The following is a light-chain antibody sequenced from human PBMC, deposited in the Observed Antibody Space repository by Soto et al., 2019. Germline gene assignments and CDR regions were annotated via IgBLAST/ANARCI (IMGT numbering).Light chain of an antibody. CDR2: QVT. J-gene: IGLJ1*01. CDR3: SSYTGSNNYV. V-gene: IGLV2-14*01. Sequence: QSVLTQPASVSGSPGQSITISCTGTSSDIGYYNYVSCFQQHPGKAPKLIISQVTNRPSGISYRFSGSKSGNTASLTISGLQAEDEADYYCSSYTGSNNYVFGTGTKVTVL. CDR1: SSDIGYYNY.